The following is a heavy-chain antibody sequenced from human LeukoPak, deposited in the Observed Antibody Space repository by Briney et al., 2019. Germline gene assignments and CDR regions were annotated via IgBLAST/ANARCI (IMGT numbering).Heavy chain of an antibody. CDR3: ARDKDNWFDP. V-gene: IGHV3-21*01. CDR2: IGSSSSYI. J-gene: IGHJ5*02. Sequence: GGSLRLSCAASGFTFSSYSMNWVRQAPGKGLEWVSSIGSSSSYIYYADSVKGRFTISRDNAKNSLYLQMNSLRAEDTAVYYCARDKDNWFDPWGQGTLVTVSS. CDR1: GFTFSSYS.